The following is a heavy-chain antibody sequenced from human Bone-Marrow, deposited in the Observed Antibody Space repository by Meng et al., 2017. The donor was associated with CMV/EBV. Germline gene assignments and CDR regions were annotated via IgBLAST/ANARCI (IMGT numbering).Heavy chain of an antibody. D-gene: IGHD1-20*01. J-gene: IGHJ4*02. CDR1: GGTFSSYA. V-gene: IGHV1-69*10. CDR2: IIPILGIA. Sequence: SVKVSCKASGGTFSSYAISWVRQAPGQGLEWMGGIIPILGIANYAQKFQGRVTITADKSTSTAYMELSSLRSEDTAVYYCARNPGITGTTPFDYWGQGTLVTVSS. CDR3: ARNPGITGTTPFDY.